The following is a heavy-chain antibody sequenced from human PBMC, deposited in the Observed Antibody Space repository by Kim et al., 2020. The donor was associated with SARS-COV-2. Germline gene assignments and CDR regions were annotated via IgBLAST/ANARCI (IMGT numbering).Heavy chain of an antibody. CDR1: GFSFNKYW. V-gene: IGHV3-7*01. CDR3: AREVGTFDY. J-gene: IGHJ4*02. Sequence: GGSLRLSCAASGFSFNKYWMNWVRQAPGKGLEWVANIIPDETKMNYADSVKGRFTITRDNAQNSLYLQMNSLTVEDTAIYYCAREVGTFDYWGQGILVTVSS. CDR2: IIPDETKM.